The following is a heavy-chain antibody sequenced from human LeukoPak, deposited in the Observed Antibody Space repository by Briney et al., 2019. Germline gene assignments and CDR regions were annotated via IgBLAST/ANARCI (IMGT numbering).Heavy chain of an antibody. CDR1: GGSISSGSYY. V-gene: IGHV4-61*02. CDR2: IYTSGST. Sequence: SQTLSLTCTVSGGSISSGSYYWSWIRQPAGKGLEWIGRIYTSGSTNYNPSLKSRVTISVDTSKNQFSLRLTSVTAADTAVYYCARQMIGNAFDIWGQGTMVTVSS. D-gene: IGHD3-22*01. J-gene: IGHJ3*02. CDR3: ARQMIGNAFDI.